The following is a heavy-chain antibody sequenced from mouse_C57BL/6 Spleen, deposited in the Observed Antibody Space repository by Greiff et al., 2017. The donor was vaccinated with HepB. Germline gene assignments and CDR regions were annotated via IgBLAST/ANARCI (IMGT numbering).Heavy chain of an antibody. D-gene: IGHD2-3*01. J-gene: IGHJ4*01. V-gene: IGHV5-17*01. Sequence: EVKVVESGGGLVKPGGSLKLSCAASGFTFSDYGMHWVRQAPEKGLEWVAYISSGSSTIYYADTVKGRFTISRDNAKNTLFLQMTSLRSEDTAMYYCARHYDGYRAMDYWGQGTSVTVSS. CDR3: ARHYDGYRAMDY. CDR1: GFTFSDYG. CDR2: ISSGSSTI.